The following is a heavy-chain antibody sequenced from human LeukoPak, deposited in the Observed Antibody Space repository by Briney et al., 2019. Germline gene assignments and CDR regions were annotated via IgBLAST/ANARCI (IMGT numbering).Heavy chain of an antibody. CDR2: INPNSGGT. CDR3: TSRSSTVGEFPFHH. Sequence: ASVTVSCKASGYTFTGYYMHWVRQAPGQGLEWMGWINPNSGGTNYAQKFQGRVTMTRDTSIGTAYMELTSLRSDDTAVYFCTSRSSTVGEFPFHHWGLGTLVTVSS. CDR1: GYTFTGYY. V-gene: IGHV1-2*02. J-gene: IGHJ4*02. D-gene: IGHD4-23*01.